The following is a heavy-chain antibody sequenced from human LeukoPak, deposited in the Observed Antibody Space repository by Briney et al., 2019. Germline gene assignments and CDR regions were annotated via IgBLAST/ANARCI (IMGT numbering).Heavy chain of an antibody. CDR1: GFTFSSYA. V-gene: IGHV3-23*01. J-gene: IGHJ4*02. Sequence: GGSLRLSCAASGFTFSSYAMSWVRRAPGKGLEWVSAISGSGGSTYYADSVKGRFTISRDNSKNTLYLQMNSLRAEDTAVYYCAKASGGSGSYAPFDYWGQGTLVTVSS. CDR2: ISGSGGST. CDR3: AKASGGSGSYAPFDY. D-gene: IGHD1-26*01.